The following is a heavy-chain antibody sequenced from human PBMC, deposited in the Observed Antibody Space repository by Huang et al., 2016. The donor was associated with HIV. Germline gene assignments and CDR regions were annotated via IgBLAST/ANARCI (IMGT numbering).Heavy chain of an antibody. CDR1: GYSFSSYW. CDR2: IFPDDSDT. V-gene: IGHV5-51*01. Sequence: VQLVQSGAEVKKPGESLKISCKGSGYSFSSYWIAWVRQMPGKGLEWRGSIFPDDSDTTSSPSFEGQVTISADKSIGTAYLQWSSLKASDTAMYYCARRFSSSSGYFDYWGQGSLVTVSS. CDR3: ARRFSSSSGYFDY. D-gene: IGHD6-6*01. J-gene: IGHJ4*02.